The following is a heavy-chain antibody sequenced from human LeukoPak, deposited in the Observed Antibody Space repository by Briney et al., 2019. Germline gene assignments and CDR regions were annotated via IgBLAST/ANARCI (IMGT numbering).Heavy chain of an antibody. CDR2: VSVYGDT. CDR3: AKDLPDSWAVDY. Sequence: GGSLRLSCAASGFTFSNYGMSWVRQAPGKGLEWVSHVSVYGDTNFSDSVKGRFTISRDNSKNTLYLQMNSLRAEDTAVYYCAKDLPDSWAVDYWGPGTLVTVSS. J-gene: IGHJ4*02. V-gene: IGHV3-23*01. D-gene: IGHD2-21*01. CDR1: GFTFSNYG.